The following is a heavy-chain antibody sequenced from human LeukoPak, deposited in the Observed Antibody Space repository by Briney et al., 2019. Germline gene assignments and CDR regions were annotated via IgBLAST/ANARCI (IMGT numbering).Heavy chain of an antibody. CDR1: GFTFSSYA. D-gene: IGHD2-21*01. Sequence: GGSLRLSCAASGFTFSSYAMHWVRQAPGKGLEWVAVISYDGSNKYYADSVKGRFTISRDNSKNTLYLQMNSLRAEDTAVYYCARDSLLAYCGGDCYSGYYFDYWGQGTLVTVSS. V-gene: IGHV3-30-3*01. CDR3: ARDSLLAYCGGDCYSGYYFDY. CDR2: ISYDGSNK. J-gene: IGHJ4*02.